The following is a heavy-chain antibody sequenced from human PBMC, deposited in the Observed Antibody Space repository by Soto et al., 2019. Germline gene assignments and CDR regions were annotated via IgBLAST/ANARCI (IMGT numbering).Heavy chain of an antibody. CDR2: IYYSGST. Sequence: QVQLQESGPGLVKPSQTLSLTCTVSGGSISSGGYYWSWIRQHPGKGLEWIGYIYYSGSTYYNPSLKXXVXIXXDTSKNQFSLKLSSVTAADTAVYYCARTYGDYVDYWGQGTLVTVSS. V-gene: IGHV4-31*01. D-gene: IGHD4-17*01. J-gene: IGHJ4*02. CDR3: ARTYGDYVDY. CDR1: GGSISSGGYY.